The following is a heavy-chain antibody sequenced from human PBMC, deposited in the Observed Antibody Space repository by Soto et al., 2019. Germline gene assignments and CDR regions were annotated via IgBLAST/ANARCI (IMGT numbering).Heavy chain of an antibody. V-gene: IGHV2-5*02. CDR2: IYWDDDK. Sequence: QITLKESGPTLVKPTQTLTLTCTFSGFSLSTSGVGVGWIRQPPGKALEWLALIYWDDDKRYSPSLKSRLTITQDTSKNQVVLTMTNLDPVDTATYYCAHSATMVLGARMGFDPWGQGTLVTVSS. CDR3: AHSATMVLGARMGFDP. J-gene: IGHJ5*02. D-gene: IGHD3-10*01. CDR1: GFSLSTSGVG.